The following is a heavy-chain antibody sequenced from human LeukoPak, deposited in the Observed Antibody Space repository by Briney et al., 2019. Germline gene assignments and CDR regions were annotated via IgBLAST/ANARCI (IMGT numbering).Heavy chain of an antibody. Sequence: SQTLSLTCVVSGDSVSSNSAAWNWIRQSPSRGLEWLGRTYCRSKWYNDYAVSVKSRITINPDTSKNQFSLQLNSVTPEDTAVYYCARGIAVAGKSGYFQHWGQGTLVTVSS. V-gene: IGHV6-1*01. CDR2: TYCRSKWYN. J-gene: IGHJ1*01. D-gene: IGHD6-19*01. CDR3: ARGIAVAGKSGYFQH. CDR1: GDSVSSNSAA.